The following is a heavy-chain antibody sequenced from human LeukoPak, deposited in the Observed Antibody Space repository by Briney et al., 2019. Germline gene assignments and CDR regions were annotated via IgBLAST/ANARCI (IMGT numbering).Heavy chain of an antibody. V-gene: IGHV4-39*01. CDR2: IYYSGST. Sequence: SETLSLTCTVSGDSITSSSYFWGWIRQPPGKGLEWIGSIYYSGSTYYNPSLKSRVTISVDTSKNQFSLKLSSVTAEDTAVYYCARHASIAATGTVWFDPWGQGTLVTVSS. CDR1: GDSITSSSYF. CDR3: ARHASIAATGTVWFDP. D-gene: IGHD6-13*01. J-gene: IGHJ5*02.